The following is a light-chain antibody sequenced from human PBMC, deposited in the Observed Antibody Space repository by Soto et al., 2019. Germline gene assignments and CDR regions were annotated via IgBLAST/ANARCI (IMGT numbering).Light chain of an antibody. CDR3: QHLRTYPFS. Sequence: DIQLTQSPSFLSASVGDRVTVSCRASQDISTSLSWFQQKAGKVPQLLVYPASTLQDGVPSRFSGSGSGTYFILTINNLQAEDFATSYCQHLRTYPFSFGQGTQLDIK. J-gene: IGKJ2*03. V-gene: IGKV1-9*01. CDR2: PAS. CDR1: QDISTS.